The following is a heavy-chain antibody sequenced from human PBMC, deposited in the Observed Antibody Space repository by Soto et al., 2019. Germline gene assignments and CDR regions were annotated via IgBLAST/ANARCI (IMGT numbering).Heavy chain of an antibody. CDR3: AREGSRPYYYYGMDV. V-gene: IGHV1-18*01. CDR2: ISTYNGDT. D-gene: IGHD2-15*01. Sequence: QVQLVRSGAEVKKHGASVKVSCKASGYSFTTYGIAWVRQAPGQGLEWMGWISTYNGDTDYAQNLQGRVIMTTDTSTTTAYMELRSLRSDDTAVYYCAREGSRPYYYYGMDVWGQGTTVSVSS. J-gene: IGHJ6*02. CDR1: GYSFTTYG.